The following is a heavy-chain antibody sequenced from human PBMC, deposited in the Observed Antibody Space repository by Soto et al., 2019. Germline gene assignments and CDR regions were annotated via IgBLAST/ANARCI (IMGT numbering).Heavy chain of an antibody. Sequence: SETLSLTCTVSGGSISSSSYYWGWIRQPPGKGLEWIGSIYYSGSTYYNLSLKSRVTISVDTSKNQFSLKLSSVTAADTAVYYCARLVGATPIDYWGQGTLVTVS. V-gene: IGHV4-39*01. CDR3: ARLVGATPIDY. CDR1: GGSISSSSYY. CDR2: IYYSGST. J-gene: IGHJ4*02. D-gene: IGHD1-26*01.